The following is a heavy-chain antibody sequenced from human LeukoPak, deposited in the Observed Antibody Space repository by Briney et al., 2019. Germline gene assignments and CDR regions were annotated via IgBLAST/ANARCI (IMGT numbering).Heavy chain of an antibody. CDR3: AKDHASIAVAGTWEWYFDY. CDR1: GFIFSSYV. V-gene: IGHV3-30*18. J-gene: IGHJ4*02. D-gene: IGHD6-19*01. CDR2: ISYDGTNK. Sequence: GGSLRLSCAASGFIFSSYVMHWVRQAPGKGLEWVAGISYDGTNKYHADAVKGRFIISRDNSKNTLYVQMNSLRPEDTAVYYCAKDHASIAVAGTWEWYFDYWGQGTLVTVSS.